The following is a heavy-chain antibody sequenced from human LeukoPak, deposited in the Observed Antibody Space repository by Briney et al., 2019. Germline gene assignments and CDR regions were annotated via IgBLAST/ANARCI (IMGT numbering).Heavy chain of an antibody. Sequence: GGSLRLSCAASGFTFSSYAMHWVRQAPGKGLEWVAVISYDGSNKYYADSVKGRFTISRDNSKNTLFLQMNSLRPEDTAVYYCAKDPVYDSSGYIDYWGQGTLVTVSS. V-gene: IGHV3-30*14. CDR1: GFTFSSYA. J-gene: IGHJ4*02. CDR3: AKDPVYDSSGYIDY. CDR2: ISYDGSNK. D-gene: IGHD3-22*01.